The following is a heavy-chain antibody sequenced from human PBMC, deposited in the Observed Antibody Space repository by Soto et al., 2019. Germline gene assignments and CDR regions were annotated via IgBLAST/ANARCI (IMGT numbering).Heavy chain of an antibody. CDR3: ARRRETTMAYDAYDL. J-gene: IGHJ3*01. Sequence: GESLKISCQGSGYSFSTYWIAWVRQMPGKVLEWMGILYPDDSDIRYSPSFQGQVTISVDKSIRTAYLQWRSLTASDTAIYYCARRRETTMAYDAYDLWGQGTMVTVSS. CDR1: GYSFSTYW. V-gene: IGHV5-51*01. D-gene: IGHD1-1*01. CDR2: LYPDDSDI.